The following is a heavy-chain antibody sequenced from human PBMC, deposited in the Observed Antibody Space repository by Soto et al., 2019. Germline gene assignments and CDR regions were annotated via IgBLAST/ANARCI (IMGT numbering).Heavy chain of an antibody. CDR1: GFTLENSA. Sequence: SVKVSCKASGFTLENSAIQWVRQARGHRLEWIGWIVVGTGSTNYAQKFQERVSITRDMSANTAFMELSSLISDDTAVYYCANVFWGSTGLDGNRWGQGTQVTVSS. J-gene: IGHJ4*02. CDR3: ANVFWGSTGLDGNR. CDR2: IVVGTGST. V-gene: IGHV1-58*02. D-gene: IGHD3-16*01.